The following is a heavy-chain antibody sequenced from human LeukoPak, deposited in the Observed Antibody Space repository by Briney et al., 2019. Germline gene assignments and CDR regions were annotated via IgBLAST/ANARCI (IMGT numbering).Heavy chain of an antibody. CDR2: IIPIFGTA. V-gene: IGHV1-69*05. CDR3: ASESTVAGNFDY. CDR1: GGTFSNYA. J-gene: IGHJ4*02. D-gene: IGHD6-19*01. Sequence: SVKVSCKASGGTFSNYAISWVRQAPGQGLEWMGGIIPIFGTANYAQKFQGRVTITTDESTSTAYMELSSLRSEDTAVYYCASESTVAGNFDYWGQGTLVTVSS.